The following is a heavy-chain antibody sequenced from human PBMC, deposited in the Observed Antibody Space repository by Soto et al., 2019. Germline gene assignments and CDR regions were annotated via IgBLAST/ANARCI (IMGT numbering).Heavy chain of an antibody. CDR1: GYTFTNYG. CDR2: IGGYKGNT. D-gene: IGHD5-18*01. Sequence: QVQLVQSGAEMREPGASVKVSCKASGYTFTNYGVSWVRQAPEQGLEWMGWIGGYKGNTNYAQKLQGRVTLTTDTSTSTAYMELRSLRSDDTAVYYCAPHTLDTGMPSGYWGQGTLVTVSS. V-gene: IGHV1-18*01. CDR3: APHTLDTGMPSGY. J-gene: IGHJ4*02.